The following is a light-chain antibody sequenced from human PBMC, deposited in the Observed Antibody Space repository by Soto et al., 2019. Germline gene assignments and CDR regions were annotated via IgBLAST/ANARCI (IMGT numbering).Light chain of an antibody. CDR2: AAS. CDR1: QGISNY. V-gene: IGKV1-27*01. Sequence: DIQMTQSPSSLSASEGDRVTITCRASQGISNYLAWYQQKPGKVPKLLMYAASTLQSGVPSRFSGSGSGTDFTLTISSLQPEDVATYSCQNYNSALFTFGPGTKVDIK. CDR3: QNYNSALFT. J-gene: IGKJ3*01.